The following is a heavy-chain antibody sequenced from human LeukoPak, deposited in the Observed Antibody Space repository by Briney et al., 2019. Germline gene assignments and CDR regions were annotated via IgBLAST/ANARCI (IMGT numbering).Heavy chain of an antibody. J-gene: IGHJ4*02. CDR2: MKEDGSEI. CDR3: VKGGATRGRFEN. D-gene: IGHD1-26*01. V-gene: IGHV3-7*01. Sequence: GGSLRLSCVASGFRFNVQTMSWIRQAPGKGLDWVASMKEDGSEIRYVDSVKGRFTISRDNSKNSLYLQTNSLRADDTGVYRCVKGGATRGRFENWGQGNLVTVSS. CDR1: GFRFNVQT.